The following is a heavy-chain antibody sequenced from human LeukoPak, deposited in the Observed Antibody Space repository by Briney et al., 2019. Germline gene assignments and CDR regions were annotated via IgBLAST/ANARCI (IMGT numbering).Heavy chain of an antibody. J-gene: IGHJ4*02. V-gene: IGHV1-69*06. Sequence: SVKVSCKASGGTFSSYAISWVRQAPGQGLEWMGGIIPIFGTANYAQKSQGRVTITADKSTSTAYMELSSLRSEDTAVYYCARAGLEWLVPVYWGQGTLVTVSS. CDR2: IIPIFGTA. CDR1: GGTFSSYA. CDR3: ARAGLEWLVPVY. D-gene: IGHD6-19*01.